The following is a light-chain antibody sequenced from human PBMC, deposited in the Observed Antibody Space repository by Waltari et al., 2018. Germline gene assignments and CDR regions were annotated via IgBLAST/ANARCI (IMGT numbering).Light chain of an antibody. CDR3: CSYAGSDTWV. V-gene: IGLV2-23*01. CDR1: SSDVGSYNL. J-gene: IGLJ3*02. CDR2: EGS. Sequence: QSALTQPASVSGSPGQSITISCTGTSSDVGSYNLVSWYQQHPGKAPKFMLYEGSKRPSGVSNRFSGSKSGNTASRTIAGLQAEDEADYYCCSYAGSDTWVFGGGTKLTVL.